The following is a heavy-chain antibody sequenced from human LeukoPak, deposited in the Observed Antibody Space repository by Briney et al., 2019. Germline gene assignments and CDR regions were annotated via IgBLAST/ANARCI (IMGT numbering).Heavy chain of an antibody. CDR2: IIPIFGTA. V-gene: IGHV1-69*05. J-gene: IGHJ3*02. CDR3: ARETVGATGAFDI. Sequence: SVKVSCKASGGTFSSYAISWVRQAPGQGLEWMGGIIPIFGTANYAQKFQGRVTITTDESTSTAYMELSSLRSEDTAVYYCARETVGATGAFDIWGQGTMVTVSS. D-gene: IGHD1-26*01. CDR1: GGTFSSYA.